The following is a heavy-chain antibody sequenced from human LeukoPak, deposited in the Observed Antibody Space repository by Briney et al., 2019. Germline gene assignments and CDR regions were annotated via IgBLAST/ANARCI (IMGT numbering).Heavy chain of an antibody. CDR3: ARDSPLWFGEGWFDP. CDR1: GGSISSYY. CDR2: IYYSGST. D-gene: IGHD3-10*01. J-gene: IGHJ5*02. Sequence: SETLSLTCTVSGGSISSYYWSWIRQPPGKGLEWIGYIYYSGSTNYNPSLKSRVTISVDTSKNQFSLKLSSVTAADTAVYYCARDSPLWFGEGWFDPWGQGTLVTVSS. V-gene: IGHV4-59*01.